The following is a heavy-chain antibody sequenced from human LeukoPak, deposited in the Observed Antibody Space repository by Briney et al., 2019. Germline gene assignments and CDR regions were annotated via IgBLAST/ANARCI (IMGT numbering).Heavy chain of an antibody. CDR1: GGSISSSSYY. Sequence: SSETLSLTCTVSGGSISSSSYYWGWIRQPPGKGLEWIGSIYYSGSTNYNPSLKSRVTISVDTSKNQFSLKLSSVTAADTAVYYCARGFKGRHMVRGVIRTDYWGQGTLVTVSS. CDR3: ARGFKGRHMVRGVIRTDY. D-gene: IGHD3-10*01. J-gene: IGHJ4*02. CDR2: IYYSGST. V-gene: IGHV4-39*07.